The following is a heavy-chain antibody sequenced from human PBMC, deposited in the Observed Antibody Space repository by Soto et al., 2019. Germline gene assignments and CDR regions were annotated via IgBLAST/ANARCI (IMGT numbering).Heavy chain of an antibody. CDR2: IIPIFGTA. V-gene: IGHV1-69*13. CDR1: GGTFSSYA. J-gene: IGHJ6*02. Sequence: ASVKVSCKASGGTFSSYAISWVRQAPGQGLEWMGGIIPIFGTANYAQKFQGRVTITADESTSTAYMELSSLRSEDTAVYYCARTYYYDLGYGMDVWGQGTTVTVSS. D-gene: IGHD3-22*01. CDR3: ARTYYYDLGYGMDV.